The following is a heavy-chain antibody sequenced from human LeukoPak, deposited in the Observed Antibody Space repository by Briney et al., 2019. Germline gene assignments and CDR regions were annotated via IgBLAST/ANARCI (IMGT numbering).Heavy chain of an antibody. CDR3: AKGTKAHILTAYMRDRWFDP. Sequence: ASVKVSCKASGYTFTGCYMHWVRQAPGQGLEWMGWINPNSGGTNYAQKFQGRVTMTRDTSISTAYMELSRLRSDDTAVYYCAKGTKAHILTAYMRDRWFDPWGQGTLVTVSS. CDR1: GYTFTGCY. CDR2: INPNSGGT. V-gene: IGHV1-2*02. D-gene: IGHD3-9*01. J-gene: IGHJ5*02.